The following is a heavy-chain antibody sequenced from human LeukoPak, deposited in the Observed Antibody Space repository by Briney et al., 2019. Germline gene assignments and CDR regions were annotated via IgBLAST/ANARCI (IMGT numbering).Heavy chain of an antibody. D-gene: IGHD6-13*01. V-gene: IGHV4-34*01. CDR1: GGSFSDFF. CDR2: INHSGST. Sequence: SETLSLTCAVYGGSFSDFFWTWIRQPPREGLEWIGEINHSGSTKYNPSLESRVTISVDTSKNQFSLKLTSVTAADTAVYYCARGMAAAGYYYYYYGMDVWGQGTTVTVSS. CDR3: ARGMAAAGYYYYYYGMDV. J-gene: IGHJ6*02.